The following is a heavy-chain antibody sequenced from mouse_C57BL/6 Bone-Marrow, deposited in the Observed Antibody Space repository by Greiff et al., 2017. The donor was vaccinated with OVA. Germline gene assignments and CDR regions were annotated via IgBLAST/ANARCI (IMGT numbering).Heavy chain of an antibody. J-gene: IGHJ3*01. V-gene: IGHV5-4*03. CDR1: GFTFSSYA. CDR2: ISDGGSYT. D-gene: IGHD1-1*01. CDR3: ARPLLLAY. Sequence: DVKLVESGGGLVKPGGSLKLSCAASGFTFSSYAMSWVRQTPEKRLEWVATISDGGSYTYYPDNVKGRFTISRDNAKNNLYLQMSHLKSEDTAMYYCARPLLLAYWGQGTLVTVSA.